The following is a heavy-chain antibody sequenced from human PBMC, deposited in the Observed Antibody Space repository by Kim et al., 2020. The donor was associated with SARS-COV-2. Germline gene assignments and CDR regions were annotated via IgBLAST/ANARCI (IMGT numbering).Heavy chain of an antibody. Sequence: GGSLRLSCAASGFTFDDYAMHWVRQAPGKGLEWVSGISWNSGSIGYADSVKGRFTISRDNAKNSLYLQMNSLRAEDTALYYCAKGIEGGLYALYYYGMDVWGQGTTVTVSS. CDR3: AKGIEGGLYALYYYGMDV. CDR2: ISWNSGSI. V-gene: IGHV3-9*01. D-gene: IGHD6-19*01. J-gene: IGHJ6*02. CDR1: GFTFDDYA.